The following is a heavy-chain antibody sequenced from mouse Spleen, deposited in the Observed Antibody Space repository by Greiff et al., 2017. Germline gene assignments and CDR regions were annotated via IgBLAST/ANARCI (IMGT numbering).Heavy chain of an antibody. V-gene: IGHV3-6*01. Sequence: EVQLQESGPGLVKPSQSLSLTCSVTGYSITSGYYWNWIRQFPGNKLEWMGYISYDGSNNYNPSLKNRISITRDTSKNQFFLKLNSVTTEDTATYYCARGPYYGSSPHFDYWGQGTTLTVSS. CDR3: ARGPYYGSSPHFDY. CDR1: GYSITSGYY. D-gene: IGHD1-1*01. CDR2: ISYDGSN. J-gene: IGHJ2*01.